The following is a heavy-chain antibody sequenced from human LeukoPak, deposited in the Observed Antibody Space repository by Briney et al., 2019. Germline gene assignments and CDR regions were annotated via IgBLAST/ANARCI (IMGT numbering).Heavy chain of an antibody. CDR2: ISSSSSTI. J-gene: IGHJ6*03. Sequence: GGSLRLSCAASGFTFSSYSMNWVRQAPGKGLEWVSYISSSSSTIYYADSVKGRFTISRGNAKNSLYLQMNSLRAEDTAVYYCARALRYFDWLEGYYMDVWGKGTTVTVSS. V-gene: IGHV3-48*01. D-gene: IGHD3-9*01. CDR3: ARALRYFDWLEGYYMDV. CDR1: GFTFSSYS.